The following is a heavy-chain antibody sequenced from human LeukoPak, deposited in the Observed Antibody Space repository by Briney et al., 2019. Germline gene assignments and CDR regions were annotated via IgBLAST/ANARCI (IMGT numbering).Heavy chain of an antibody. CDR3: ASTGTTRDDAFDI. J-gene: IGHJ3*02. CDR2: IIPIFGTA. Sequence: ASVKVSCKASGGTFSSYAISWVRQAPGQGLEWMGGIIPIFGTANYAQKFQGRVTITTDESTSTAYMELSSLRSEDTAVYYCASTGTTRDDAFDIWGQGTMVTVSS. V-gene: IGHV1-69*05. D-gene: IGHD1-7*01. CDR1: GGTFSSYA.